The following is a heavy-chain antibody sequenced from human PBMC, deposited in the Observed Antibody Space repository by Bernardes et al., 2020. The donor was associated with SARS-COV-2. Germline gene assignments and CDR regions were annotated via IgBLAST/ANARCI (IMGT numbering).Heavy chain of an antibody. CDR3: ARDGRGFGSGIFDY. CDR2: ISSSGTYI. V-gene: IGHV3-21*01. D-gene: IGHD2-15*01. CDR1: GFTFSSYS. J-gene: IGHJ4*02. Sequence: GGSLRLSCAASGFTFSSYSMNWVRQAPGKGLEWVSSISSSGTYIYYGDSVKGRFTISRDNAKKSVYLQMNSLRAEDAAIYHCARDGRGFGSGIFDYWGQGTPVTVSS.